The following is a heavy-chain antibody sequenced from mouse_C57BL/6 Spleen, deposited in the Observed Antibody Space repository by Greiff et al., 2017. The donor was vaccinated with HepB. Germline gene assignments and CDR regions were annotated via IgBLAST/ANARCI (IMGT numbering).Heavy chain of an antibody. CDR2: IDPDNGDT. CDR3: PTDDGLFAY. V-gene: IGHV14-4*01. J-gene: IGHJ3*01. D-gene: IGHD2-3*01. CDR1: GFNIKDDY. Sequence: VQLQQSGAELVRPGASVKLSCTASGFNIKDDYMHWVKQRPEQGLEWIGWIDPDNGDTEYASKFQGKATITADTSSNTAYLQLSSLASEDTAVYYCPTDDGLFAYWGQGTLVTVSA.